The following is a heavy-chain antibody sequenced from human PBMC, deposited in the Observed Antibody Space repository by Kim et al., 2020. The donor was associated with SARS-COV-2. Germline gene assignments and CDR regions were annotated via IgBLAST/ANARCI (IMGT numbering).Heavy chain of an antibody. CDR2: ISYDGSNK. J-gene: IGHJ4*02. CDR1: GFTFSSYG. Sequence: GGSLRLSCAASGFTFSSYGMHWVRQAPGKGLEWVAVISYDGSNKYYADSVKGRFTISRDNSKNTLYLQMNSLRAEDTAVYYCAKDWRYYDSSGYSGFDYWGQGTLVTVSS. D-gene: IGHD3-22*01. V-gene: IGHV3-30*18. CDR3: AKDWRYYDSSGYSGFDY.